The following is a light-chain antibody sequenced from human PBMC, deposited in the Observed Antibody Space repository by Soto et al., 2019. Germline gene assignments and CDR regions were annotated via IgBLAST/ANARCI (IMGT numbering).Light chain of an antibody. Sequence: DIQMTQSPSTLSAFVGDRVTITCRASQTSSTWLAWYQHKAGKAPKLLISKASSLESGVPSRFSGSGSGTEFTLTISSLQFDDFATYYCLQYRDYWTFGQGTKVEIK. CDR3: LQYRDYWT. V-gene: IGKV1-5*03. CDR2: KAS. CDR1: QTSSTW. J-gene: IGKJ1*01.